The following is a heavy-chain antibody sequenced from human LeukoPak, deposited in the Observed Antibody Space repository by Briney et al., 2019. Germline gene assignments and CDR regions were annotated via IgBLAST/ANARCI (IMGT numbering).Heavy chain of an antibody. CDR3: ELWYSQSIDY. J-gene: IGHJ4*02. V-gene: IGHV1-2*02. Sequence: GASVKVSCKASGYTFTGYCMHWVRQAPGQGLEWMGWINPNSGGTNYAQKFQGRVTMTRDTSISTAYMELSRMRSDDTAVYYCELWYSQSIDYWGQGTLVTVSS. D-gene: IGHD2-21*01. CDR2: INPNSGGT. CDR1: GYTFTGYC.